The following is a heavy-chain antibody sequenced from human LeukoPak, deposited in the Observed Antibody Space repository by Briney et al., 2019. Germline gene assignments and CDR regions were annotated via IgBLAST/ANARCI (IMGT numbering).Heavy chain of an antibody. CDR3: ARAVSEVVPAATSVVVIAPFDY. Sequence: ASVTVSCKASGYTFTSYYMHWVRQSPGQGLEWMGIINPSGGSTSYAQKFQGRVTMTRDTSTSTVYMELSSLRSEDTAVYYCARAVSEVVPAATSVVVIAPFDYWGQGTLVTVSS. CDR2: INPSGGST. J-gene: IGHJ4*02. D-gene: IGHD2-21*01. CDR1: GYTFTSYY. V-gene: IGHV1-46*01.